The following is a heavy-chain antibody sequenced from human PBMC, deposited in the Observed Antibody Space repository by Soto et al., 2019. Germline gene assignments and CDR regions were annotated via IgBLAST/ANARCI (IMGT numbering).Heavy chain of an antibody. V-gene: IGHV6-1*01. Sequence: PMQTVSLTCAISGDRVSRNSRAWNWSRNSTSRGLDWLGRTYYRSKWYNDYAVSVKSRITINPDTSKNQFSLQLNSVTPEDTAVYYCARGRMRPTDTAMGCGFDPWGQGTLVTVSS. D-gene: IGHD5-18*01. J-gene: IGHJ5*02. CDR2: TYYRSKWYN. CDR1: GDRVSRNSRA. CDR3: ARGRMRPTDTAMGCGFDP.